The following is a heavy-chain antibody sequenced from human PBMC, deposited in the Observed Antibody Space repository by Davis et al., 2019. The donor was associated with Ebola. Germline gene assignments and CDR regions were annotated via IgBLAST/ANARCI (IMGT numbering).Heavy chain of an antibody. Sequence: PGGSLRLSCAASGFTFSSYGMHWVRQAPGKGLEWVAIISYDGSNKYYADSVKGRFTISRDNSKNTLYLQMNSLRAEDTAVYYCARVYCSGGSCYYYYGMDVWGKGTTVTVSS. CDR2: ISYDGSNK. D-gene: IGHD2-15*01. V-gene: IGHV3-30*03. J-gene: IGHJ6*04. CDR1: GFTFSSYG. CDR3: ARVYCSGGSCYYYYGMDV.